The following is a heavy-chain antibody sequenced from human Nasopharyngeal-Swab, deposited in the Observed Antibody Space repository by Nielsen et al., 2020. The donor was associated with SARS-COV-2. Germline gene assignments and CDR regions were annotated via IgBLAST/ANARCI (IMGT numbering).Heavy chain of an antibody. V-gene: IGHV4-39*07. CDR2: IYYRGST. Sequence: SETLSLTCTVSGGSISSSTYYWGWIRQPPGKGLEWIGSIYYRGSTNYNPSLKSRVTISVDTSKNQFSLKLSSVTAADTAVYYCAREFSSSYYYYYYMDVWGKGTTVTVSS. J-gene: IGHJ6*03. CDR3: AREFSSSYYYYYYMDV. D-gene: IGHD6-6*01. CDR1: GGSISSSTYY.